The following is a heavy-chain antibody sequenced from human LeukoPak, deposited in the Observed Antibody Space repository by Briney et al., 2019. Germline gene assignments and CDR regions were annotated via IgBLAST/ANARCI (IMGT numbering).Heavy chain of an antibody. CDR2: FDVIDAKT. D-gene: IGHD5-18*01. Sequence: GASVKVSCTVSGSNLTELSLYWVRQAPGKGLEWMGGFDVIDAKTFYAQKFQGRVTMTEDSSTDTAYMELSSLRSDDTAFYYCAAGRPYSLLDYWGQGTLLTVSS. CDR3: AAGRPYSLLDY. V-gene: IGHV1-24*01. J-gene: IGHJ4*02. CDR1: GSNLTELS.